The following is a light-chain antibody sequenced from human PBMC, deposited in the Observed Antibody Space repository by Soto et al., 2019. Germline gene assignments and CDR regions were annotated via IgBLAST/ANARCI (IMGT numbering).Light chain of an antibody. V-gene: IGKV3-15*01. CDR3: QQYNNWPQYA. CDR2: GAS. Sequence: EIVMTQSPATLSVSPGERATLSCRASQTVSSDLAWYQQKPGQAPRLLIYGASTRAAGIPARFSGSGSGTEFSLSISRFESEDFGVYCCQQYNNWPQYAFGQGTKVDIK. CDR1: QTVSSD. J-gene: IGKJ2*01.